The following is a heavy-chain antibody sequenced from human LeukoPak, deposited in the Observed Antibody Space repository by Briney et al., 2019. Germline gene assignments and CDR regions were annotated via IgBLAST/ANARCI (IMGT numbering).Heavy chain of an antibody. D-gene: IGHD6-19*01. V-gene: IGHV1-2*02. J-gene: IGHJ4*02. CDR1: GYTFNGYY. Sequence: ASVKVSCKSSGYTFNGYYMHWVRQAPGQGLEWMGWINPNNGGTKYAQNFQGRVTMTRDTSISTAYMELDRLRFDDKAVYYCARVDSGYSSCCYDYWGQGTLVTVSS. CDR2: INPNNGGT. CDR3: ARVDSGYSSCCYDY.